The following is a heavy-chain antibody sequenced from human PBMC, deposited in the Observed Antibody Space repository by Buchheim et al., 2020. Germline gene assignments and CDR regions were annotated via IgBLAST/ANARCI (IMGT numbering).Heavy chain of an antibody. CDR1: GFTFSSVW. Sequence: EVQLVESGGGLVKPGGSLRLSCAASGFTFSSVWLSWVRQAPGKGLEWVGRIKSRSGGGATDYAAPVKGRFTISRDDSRNTLYLQMDSLKTEDTAVYYCATEWFHCFNNWGQGIL. D-gene: IGHD3-10*01. J-gene: IGHJ4*02. CDR2: IKSRSGGGAT. V-gene: IGHV3-15*01. CDR3: ATEWFHCFNN.